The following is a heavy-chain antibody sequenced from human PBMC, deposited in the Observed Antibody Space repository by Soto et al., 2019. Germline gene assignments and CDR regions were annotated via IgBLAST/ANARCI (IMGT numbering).Heavy chain of an antibody. J-gene: IGHJ4*02. Sequence: QVQLVQSGAEVKKPGASVKVSCKASGNTFSNYYIHWVRQAPGQGLEWMGTINPSGGHTTYAQKXLXXXTXXRDTSTSTLYMELTSLRSEDTAVYYCARGGHVVVVTAAFDYWGQGTLVTVSS. D-gene: IGHD2-21*02. CDR1: GNTFSNYY. CDR3: ARGGHVVVVTAAFDY. CDR2: INPSGGHT. V-gene: IGHV1-46*03.